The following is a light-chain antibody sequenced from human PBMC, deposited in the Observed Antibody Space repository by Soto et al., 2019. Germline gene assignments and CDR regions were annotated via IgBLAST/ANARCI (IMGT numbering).Light chain of an antibody. CDR1: QSVSSN. CDR3: QQYGSSGT. Sequence: EIVMTQSPATLSVSPGERATLSCRASQSVSSNLAWYQQKPGQAPRLFIYGASTRATGIPARFSGSGSGTEFTLTISRLEPEDFAVYYCQQYGSSGTFGQGTKVDI. V-gene: IGKV3D-15*01. J-gene: IGKJ1*01. CDR2: GAS.